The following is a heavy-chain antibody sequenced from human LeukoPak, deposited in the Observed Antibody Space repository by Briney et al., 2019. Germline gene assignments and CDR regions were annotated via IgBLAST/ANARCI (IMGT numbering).Heavy chain of an antibody. CDR2: IWYDGSNK. D-gene: IGHD3-3*01. CDR1: RFTFSSYG. Sequence: GGSLRLSCAASRFTFSSYGMHWVRQAPGKGLEWVAVIWYDGSNKYYADSVKGRFTISRDNTKNSLYLQMNSLRAEDTAVYYCATRILGWGQGTLVTVSS. J-gene: IGHJ4*02. CDR3: ATRILG. V-gene: IGHV3-33*03.